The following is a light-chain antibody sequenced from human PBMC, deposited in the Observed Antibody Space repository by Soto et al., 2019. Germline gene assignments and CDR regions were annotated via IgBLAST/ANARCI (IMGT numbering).Light chain of an antibody. CDR2: GAS. J-gene: IGKJ5*01. CDR3: QQYNNWPPIT. Sequence: ERVMTQSPGTLSLSAGERATLSCRASQSVTSNLAWYQQKPGQAPRLLIYGASTRATDIPPRFSGSGSGTEFTLTISSLQSEDSAVYYCQQYNNWPPITFGQGTRLEIK. V-gene: IGKV3-15*01. CDR1: QSVTSN.